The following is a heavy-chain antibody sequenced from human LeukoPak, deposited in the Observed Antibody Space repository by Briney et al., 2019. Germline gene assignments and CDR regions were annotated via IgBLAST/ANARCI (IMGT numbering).Heavy chain of an antibody. CDR1: GGTFSSYA. J-gene: IGHJ4*02. CDR2: IIPIFGTA. CDR3: ARYPYDSSGYPAHYFDY. V-gene: IGHV1-69*13. D-gene: IGHD3-22*01. Sequence: SVKVSCKASGGTFSSYAISWVRQAPGQGLEWMGGIIPIFGTANYAQKFQGRVTITADESTSTAYVELSSLRSEDTAVYYCARYPYDSSGYPAHYFDYWGQGTLVTVSS.